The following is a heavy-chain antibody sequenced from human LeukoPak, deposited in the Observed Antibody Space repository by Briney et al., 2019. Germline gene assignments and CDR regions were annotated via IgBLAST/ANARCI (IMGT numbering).Heavy chain of an antibody. J-gene: IGHJ4*02. D-gene: IGHD2-2*02. CDR3: ARDPFYCSSTSCYIDY. CDR2: ISSSSGYI. V-gene: IGHV3-21*01. CDR1: GFTFRTYS. Sequence: PGGSLRLSCAASGFTFRTYSMNWVRQAPGKGLEWVSSISSSSGYIYYADSVKGRFTISRDNAKNSLYLQMNSLRAEDTAVYYCARDPFYCSSTSCYIDYWGQGTLVTVSS.